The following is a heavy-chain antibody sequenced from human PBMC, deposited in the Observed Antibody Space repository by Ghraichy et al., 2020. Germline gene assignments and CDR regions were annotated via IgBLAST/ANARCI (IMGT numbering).Heavy chain of an antibody. CDR1: GGSFSGYY. CDR3: ARGRRDGYNYQSRRSY. Sequence: SETLSLTCAVYGGSFSGYYWSWIRQPPGKGLEWIGEINHSGSTNYNPSLKSRVTISVDTSKNQFSLKLSSVTAADTAVYYCARGRRDGYNYQSRRSYWAQGTLVTVSS. J-gene: IGHJ4*02. V-gene: IGHV4-34*01. D-gene: IGHD5-24*01. CDR2: INHSGST.